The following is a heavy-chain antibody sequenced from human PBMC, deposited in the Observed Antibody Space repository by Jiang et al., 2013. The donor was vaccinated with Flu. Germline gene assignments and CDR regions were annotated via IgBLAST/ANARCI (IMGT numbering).Heavy chain of an antibody. J-gene: IGHJ5*02. V-gene: IGHV1-2*02. CDR1: FTGYY. Sequence: FTGYYMHWVRQAPGQGLEWMGWINPNSGGTNYAQKFQGRVTMTRDTSISTAYMELSRLRSDDTAVYYCARTLWWLVGYNWFDPWGQGTLVTVSS. CDR3: ARTLWWLVGYNWFDP. D-gene: IGHD6-19*01. CDR2: INPNSGGT.